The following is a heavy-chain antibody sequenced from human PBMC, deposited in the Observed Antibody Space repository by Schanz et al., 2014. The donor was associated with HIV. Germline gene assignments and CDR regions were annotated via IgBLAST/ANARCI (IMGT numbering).Heavy chain of an antibody. Sequence: ESGGGVVQPGRSQRLSCAASGFTFRRHGMHWVRQAPGQGLEWLAVISPDGSKQHYADSVKGRFIISRDNSKKILYLQMNSLRAEDTAEYFCARGAEEDYYGPCFDSWGQGTLVIVSS. V-gene: IGHV3-33*01. J-gene: IGHJ4*02. CDR2: ISPDGSKQ. D-gene: IGHD3-16*01. CDR3: ARGAEEDYYGPCFDS. CDR1: GFTFRRHG.